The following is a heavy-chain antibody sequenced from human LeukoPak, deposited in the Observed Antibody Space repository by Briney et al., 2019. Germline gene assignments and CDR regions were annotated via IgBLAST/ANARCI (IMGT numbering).Heavy chain of an antibody. D-gene: IGHD5-18*01. CDR1: GFTLVSHD. CDR3: VREARGYHYTYFDY. V-gene: IGHV3-13*01. CDR2: VSSGFHA. J-gene: IGHJ4*02. Sequence: PGGPLRLSCKASGFTLVSHDMNWVRQIPAQALKRVAAVSSGFHAFFADSVQGRFTVSREDARNSLYLQMNSLRAGDTAVYYCVREARGYHYTYFDYWGQGTLVTVSS.